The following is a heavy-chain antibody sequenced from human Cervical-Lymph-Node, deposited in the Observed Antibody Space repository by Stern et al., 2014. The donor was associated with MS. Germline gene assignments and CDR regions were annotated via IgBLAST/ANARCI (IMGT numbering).Heavy chain of an antibody. CDR3: AKVPFSSYYDASGYRLDH. CDR1: GFTFNNLG. D-gene: IGHD3-22*01. V-gene: IGHV3-30*18. J-gene: IGHJ4*02. Sequence: QMQLVQSGGGVVQPGRSLRLSCAASGFTFNNLGMHWVRQAPGKGLEWVADISYDGSNKNYADSVKGRFTISRDNSKNTLYLQMDSLRAEDTAVYYCAKVPFSSYYDASGYRLDHWGQGTQVIVSS. CDR2: ISYDGSNK.